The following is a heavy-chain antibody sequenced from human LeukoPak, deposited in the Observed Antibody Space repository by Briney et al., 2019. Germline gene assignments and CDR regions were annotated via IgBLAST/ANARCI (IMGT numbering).Heavy chain of an antibody. V-gene: IGHV4-34*01. D-gene: IGHD5-18*01. CDR2: INHSGST. J-gene: IGHJ4*02. Sequence: SETLSLTCAVYGGSSSGYYWSWIRQPPGKGLEWIGEINHSGSTNYNPSLKSRVTISVDTSRNQFSLKLSSVTAADTAVYYCARTAMVTAAFDYWGQGTLVTVSS. CDR3: ARTAMVTAAFDY. CDR1: GGSSSGYY.